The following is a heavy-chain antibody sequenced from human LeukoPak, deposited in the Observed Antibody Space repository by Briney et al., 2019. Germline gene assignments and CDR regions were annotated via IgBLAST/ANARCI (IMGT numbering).Heavy chain of an antibody. CDR3: ARDPSSSWYFDY. V-gene: IGHV3-53*05. CDR2: IYSGGST. Sequence: PGGSLRLSCVASGFTVSSNYLSWVRQAPGKGLEWVSVIYSGGSTYYADSVKGRFTISRDNSKNTLYLQMNSLRAEDTAVYYCARDPSSSWYFDYWGQGTLVTVSS. D-gene: IGHD6-13*01. J-gene: IGHJ4*02. CDR1: GFTVSSNY.